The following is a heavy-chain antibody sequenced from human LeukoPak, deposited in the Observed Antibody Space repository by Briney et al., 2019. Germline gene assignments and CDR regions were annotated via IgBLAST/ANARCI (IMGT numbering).Heavy chain of an antibody. J-gene: IGHJ4*02. V-gene: IGHV4-34*01. CDR3: ARGGLNSNYFDS. D-gene: IGHD4-11*01. CDR2: INDSGST. Sequence: SETLSLTCAVYGGSFSGYYWSWIRQPPGKGLEWIGEINDSGSTKYIPSLKSRVTISVDTSKKQFSLKVNSVAAADKAVYSCARGGLNSNYFDSWGQGTLVTVS. CDR1: GGSFSGYY.